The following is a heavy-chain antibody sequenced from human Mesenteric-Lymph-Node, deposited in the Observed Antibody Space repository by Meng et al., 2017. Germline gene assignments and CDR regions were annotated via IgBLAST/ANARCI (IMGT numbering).Heavy chain of an antibody. CDR3: ARDGWNTGWTFFEY. Sequence: GGSLRLSCAASGFTFSSSWMHWVCQAPEKGLEWVADIKCDGSEKYYVDSVKGRLTISRDNAKNSLYLQVNSLRGEDTAVYYCARDGWNTGWTFFEYWGQGTLVTVSS. D-gene: IGHD1/OR15-1a*01. J-gene: IGHJ4*02. CDR1: GFTFSSSW. V-gene: IGHV3-52*01. CDR2: IKCDGSEK.